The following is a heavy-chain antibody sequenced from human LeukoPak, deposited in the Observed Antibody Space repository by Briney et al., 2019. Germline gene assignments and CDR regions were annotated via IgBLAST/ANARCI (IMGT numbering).Heavy chain of an antibody. D-gene: IGHD6-19*01. CDR1: GFTFSGSD. J-gene: IGHJ4*02. Sequence: GGSLRLSCAASGFTFSGSDMHWVRQAPGKGLEWVVTISYDGGKKNYAAAVQSRFTVSRDNPVNTLNMQMNSLRVEDTALYYCAKEGQAVGEYYFDYWGQGTLVTVSS. CDR3: AKEGQAVGEYYFDY. V-gene: IGHV3-30*18. CDR2: ISYDGGKK.